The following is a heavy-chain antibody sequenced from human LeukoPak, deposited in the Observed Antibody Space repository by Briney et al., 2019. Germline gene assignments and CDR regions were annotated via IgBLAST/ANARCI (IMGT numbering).Heavy chain of an antibody. CDR2: INPNSGGT. V-gene: IGHV1-2*02. D-gene: IGHD3-10*01. J-gene: IGHJ4*02. CDR3: ARVIGFGELSLGY. CDR1: GYTFIGYY. Sequence: ASVKVSCKASGYTFIGYYMHWVRQAPGQGLEWMGWINPNSGGTNYAQKFQGRVTMTRDTSISTAYMELSRLRSDDTAVYFCARVIGFGELSLGYWGQGTLVTVSS.